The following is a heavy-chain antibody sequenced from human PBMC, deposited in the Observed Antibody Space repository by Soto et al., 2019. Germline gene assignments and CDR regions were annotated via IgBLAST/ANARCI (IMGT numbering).Heavy chain of an antibody. CDR3: ARANEAAAGFFFDY. J-gene: IGHJ4*02. CDR2: THYRSKWYS. V-gene: IGHV6-1*01. Sequence: SQTLSLTCAISGDSVSSNSVAWNWIRQSPSRGLEWLGRTHYRSKWYSDYAVSVKSRITINPDTSKNQFSLQLISATPEDTAVYYCARANEAAAGFFFDYWGQGALVTVSS. D-gene: IGHD6-13*01. CDR1: GDSVSSNSVA.